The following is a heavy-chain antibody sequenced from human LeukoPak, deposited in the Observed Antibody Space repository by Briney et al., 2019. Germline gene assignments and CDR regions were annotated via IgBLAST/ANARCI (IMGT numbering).Heavy chain of an antibody. J-gene: IGHJ4*02. D-gene: IGHD1-26*01. Sequence: SETLSLTCTVSDGSISSYYWSWIRQPPGKRLEWIGYISYTGSTNYNPSFKSRVTISVDTSKNQFSLKLNSVTAADTAVYYCASGSYYRGDYWGQGTLVTVSS. CDR1: DGSISSYY. CDR3: ASGSYYRGDY. V-gene: IGHV4-59*01. CDR2: ISYTGST.